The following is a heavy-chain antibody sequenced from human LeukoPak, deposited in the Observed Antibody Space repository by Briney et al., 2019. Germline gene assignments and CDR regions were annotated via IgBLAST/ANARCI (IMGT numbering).Heavy chain of an antibody. CDR3: ARHYYDFWSGYYQFDY. CDR2: IYYSGST. J-gene: IGHJ4*02. V-gene: IGHV4-39*01. Sequence: SETLSLTCTVSGGSISSSSYYWGWIRQPPGKGLEWIGSIYYSGSTYYNPSLKSRVTISVDTSKNQFPLKLSSVTAADTAVYYCARHYYDFWSGYYQFDYWGQGTLVTVSS. D-gene: IGHD3-3*01. CDR1: GGSISSSSYY.